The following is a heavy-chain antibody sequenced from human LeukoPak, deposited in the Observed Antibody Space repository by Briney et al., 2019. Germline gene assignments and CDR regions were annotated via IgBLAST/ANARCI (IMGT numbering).Heavy chain of an antibody. V-gene: IGHV3-23*01. CDR3: AKERTTYYYDSSGYFDY. D-gene: IGHD3-22*01. J-gene: IGHJ4*02. CDR1: GFTFSSYA. CDR2: ISGSGGST. Sequence: GGSLRLSCAASGFTFSSYAMSWVRQAPGKGLEWVSAISGSGGSTYYADSVKGRFTLSRDNSKNTLYLQMNSLRAEDTAVYYCAKERTTYYYDSSGYFDYWGQGTLVTVSS.